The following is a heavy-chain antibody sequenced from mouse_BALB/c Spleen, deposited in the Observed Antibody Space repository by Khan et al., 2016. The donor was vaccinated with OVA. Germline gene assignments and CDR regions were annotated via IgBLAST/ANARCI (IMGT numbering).Heavy chain of an antibody. D-gene: IGHD1-1*01. J-gene: IGHJ2*01. CDR3: ARKNGSDFDY. CDR2: INPHIGET. Sequence: VQLKQSGPELVKPGASVKISCKASGYPFTGYFMNWVMQSHGKSLEWIGRINPHIGETFYNQKFKGKATLTVDESSSTAHMELRSLSSEDSAVYYCARKNGSDFDYWGQGTTLTVSS. V-gene: IGHV1-20*02. CDR1: GYPFTGYF.